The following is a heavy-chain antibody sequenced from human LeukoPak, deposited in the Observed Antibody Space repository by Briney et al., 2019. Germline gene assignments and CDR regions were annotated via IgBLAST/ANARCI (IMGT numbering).Heavy chain of an antibody. J-gene: IGHJ2*01. CDR1: GASKSSSY. CDR2: IYSSGTT. V-gene: IGHV4-59*01. CDR3: ARVVNWGLRYLDH. D-gene: IGHD7-27*01. Sequence: SETLSLPCTVSGASKSSSYWSWIRQPPGMGLEWIGYIYSSGTTNYSPSLKSRVTTSVDTSKNQFSLKLTSVTAADTAVYYCARVVNWGLRYLDHWGRGTLVTVSS.